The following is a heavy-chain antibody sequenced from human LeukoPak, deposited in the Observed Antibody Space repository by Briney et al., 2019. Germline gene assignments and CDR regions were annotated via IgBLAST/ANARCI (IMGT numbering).Heavy chain of an antibody. CDR1: GFTFTSYS. Sequence: GGSLRLSCAASGFTFTSYSMNWVRQAPGRGLEGVSPISGGGGSKNYADSVKGRFSISRDNSKDNMYMQMNSLRADDTAVYYCVRGGTDILLEPPAIPFDYWGQGALVTVSS. J-gene: IGHJ4*02. D-gene: IGHD2-8*01. CDR3: VRGGTDILLEPPAIPFDY. V-gene: IGHV3-23*01. CDR2: ISGGGGSK.